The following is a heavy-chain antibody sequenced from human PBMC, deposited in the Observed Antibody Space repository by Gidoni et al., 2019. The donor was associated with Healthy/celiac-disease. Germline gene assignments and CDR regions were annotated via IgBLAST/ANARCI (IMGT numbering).Heavy chain of an antibody. Sequence: QLQLQESGPGLVKPSETLSLTCTVSGGPISSSSYYWGWIRQPPGKGVEWIGSIYYSGSTYYNPSLKSRVTISVDTSKNQFALKLGSVTAADTAVYYCARPGRTHAVGAIYWGQGTLVTVSS. V-gene: IGHV4-39*01. J-gene: IGHJ4*02. CDR1: GGPISSSSYY. CDR2: IYYSGST. CDR3: ARPGRTHAVGAIY. D-gene: IGHD1-26*01.